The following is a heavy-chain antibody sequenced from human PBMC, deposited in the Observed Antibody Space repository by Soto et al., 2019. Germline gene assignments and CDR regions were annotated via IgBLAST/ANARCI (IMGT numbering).Heavy chain of an antibody. J-gene: IGHJ4*02. Sequence: GGSLRLSCAASGFTFSTYSMNWVRQAPGKGLEWVSSISSSSSYIYYADSVKGRFTISRDNAKNSLYLQMNSLRAEDTAVYYCTRERRYFDWSRSSFDYWAQGTLVTVSS. D-gene: IGHD3-9*01. CDR1: GFTFSTYS. CDR3: TRERRYFDWSRSSFDY. CDR2: ISSSSSYI. V-gene: IGHV3-21*01.